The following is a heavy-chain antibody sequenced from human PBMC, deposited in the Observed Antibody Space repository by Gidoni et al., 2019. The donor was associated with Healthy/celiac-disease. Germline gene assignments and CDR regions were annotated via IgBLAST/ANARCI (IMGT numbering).Heavy chain of an antibody. V-gene: IGHV3-30*18. Sequence: QVQLVESGGGVVQPGRSLSLSCAASGFTFSSYGMPWVRQAPGKGLEWVAVISYDGSNKYYADSVKGRFTISRDNSKNTLYLQMNSLRAEDTAVYYCAKDSSSSQDYWGQGTLVTVSS. D-gene: IGHD6-6*01. CDR1: GFTFSSYG. CDR2: ISYDGSNK. CDR3: AKDSSSSQDY. J-gene: IGHJ4*02.